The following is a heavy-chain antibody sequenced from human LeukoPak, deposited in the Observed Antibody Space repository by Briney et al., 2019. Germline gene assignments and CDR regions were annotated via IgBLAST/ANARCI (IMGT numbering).Heavy chain of an antibody. J-gene: IGHJ4*02. CDR2: IYYSRST. CDR1: GGSISSSSYY. D-gene: IGHD3-10*01. Sequence: PSETLSLTCTVSGGSISSSSYYWGWIRQPPGKGLEWIGSIYYSRSTYYNPSLKSRVTISVDTSKNQFSLKLSSVTAADTAVYYCASNLWFGESDYWGQGTLVTVSS. CDR3: ASNLWFGESDY. V-gene: IGHV4-39*01.